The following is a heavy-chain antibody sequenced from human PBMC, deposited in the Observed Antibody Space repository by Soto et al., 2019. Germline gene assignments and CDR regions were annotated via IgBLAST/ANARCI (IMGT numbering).Heavy chain of an antibody. J-gene: IGHJ6*02. CDR1: GYSFTSYW. V-gene: IGHV5-10-1*01. Sequence: PGESLKISCKGSGYSFTSYWISWVRQMPVKGLEWMGRIDPSDSYTNYSPSFQGHVTISADKSISTAYLQWSSLEASDTAMYYCASPKQLSMGYYYGMDVWGQGTTVTVSS. D-gene: IGHD2-2*01. CDR2: IDPSDSYT. CDR3: ASPKQLSMGYYYGMDV.